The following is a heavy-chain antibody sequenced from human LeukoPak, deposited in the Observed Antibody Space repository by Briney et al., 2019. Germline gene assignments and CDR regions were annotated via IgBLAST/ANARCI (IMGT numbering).Heavy chain of an antibody. CDR1: GFTFSSYW. CDR2: INQDGSQK. CDR3: ARDWFDGDYDRFDY. V-gene: IGHV3-7*03. Sequence: GSLRLSCAVSGFTFSSYWMSWFRQAPGKGLEWVANINQDGSQKFSVDSVEGRFTISRDNAKNSLSLQMNSLRVEDTAVYYCARDWFDGDYDRFDYWGQGTLVTVSS. J-gene: IGHJ4*02. D-gene: IGHD4-17*01.